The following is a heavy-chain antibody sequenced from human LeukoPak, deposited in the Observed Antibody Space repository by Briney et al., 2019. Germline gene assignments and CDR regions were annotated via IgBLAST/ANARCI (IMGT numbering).Heavy chain of an antibody. Sequence: SETLSLTCTVSGGFISGYYWNWIRQSPGKGLEWIGYIFYTGDTDYNPSLRSRVTILVDTSKNQFSLKLSSVTAADTAVYYCASRPPGYSSSDDAFDIWGQGTMVTVSS. D-gene: IGHD6-6*01. CDR1: GGFISGYY. CDR2: IFYTGDT. J-gene: IGHJ3*02. CDR3: ASRPPGYSSSDDAFDI. V-gene: IGHV4-59*01.